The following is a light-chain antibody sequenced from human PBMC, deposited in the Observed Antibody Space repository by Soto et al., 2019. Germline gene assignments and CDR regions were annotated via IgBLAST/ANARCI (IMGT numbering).Light chain of an antibody. J-gene: IGKJ1*01. CDR3: QQYNNWPPWT. CDR2: DAS. CDR1: QSVSSY. Sequence: EIVMTQSPATLSVSPGERVTLSCRASQSVSSYLAWYQQKPGQAPRLLIHDASSRATGIPVRFSGSGSGTEFTLTISSLQSEDFAVYYCQQYNNWPPWTFGQGTKVDIK. V-gene: IGKV3-15*01.